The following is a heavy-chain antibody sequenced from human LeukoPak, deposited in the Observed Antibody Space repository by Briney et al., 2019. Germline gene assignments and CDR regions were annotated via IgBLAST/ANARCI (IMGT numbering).Heavy chain of an antibody. V-gene: IGHV3-23*01. CDR3: AKESTKDSNPR. Sequence: GGSLRLSCAASGFTFSTYAMTWVRQAPGKGLERVSGISGRGDSRNYADSVKGRFTISRDNSKNTLYLQMNSLRAEDTAVYYCAKESTKDSNPRWGQGALVTVSS. CDR2: ISGRGDSR. J-gene: IGHJ4*02. D-gene: IGHD4-4*01. CDR1: GFTFSTYA.